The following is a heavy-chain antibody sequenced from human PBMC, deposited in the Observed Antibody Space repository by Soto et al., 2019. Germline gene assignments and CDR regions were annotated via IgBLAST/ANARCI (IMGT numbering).Heavy chain of an antibody. CDR3: ARGYSNYHWYFDL. V-gene: IGHV1-3*01. CDR1: GYTFTSYA. J-gene: IGHJ2*01. D-gene: IGHD4-4*01. Sequence: QVQLVQSGAEVKKPGASVKVSCKASGYTFTSYAMHWVRQAPGQRLEWMGWINAGNGNTKYSQKFQGRVTITRDTSAGTAYMELSSLRSEDTAVYYCARGYSNYHWYFDLWGRGTLVTVSS. CDR2: INAGNGNT.